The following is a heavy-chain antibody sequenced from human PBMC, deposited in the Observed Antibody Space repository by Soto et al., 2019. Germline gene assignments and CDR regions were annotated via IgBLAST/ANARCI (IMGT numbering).Heavy chain of an antibody. CDR1: GSTFTGYY. CDR2: INPNSGGT. V-gene: IGHV1-2*04. Sequence: ASVKVSCKASGSTFTGYYMHWVRQAPRQGLEWMGWINPNSGGTNYAQKFQGWVTMTRDTSISTAFMELSRLRSDDTAVYYCARAREDCSSTSCFLDVWGKGTTVTVSS. J-gene: IGHJ6*04. CDR3: ARAREDCSSTSCFLDV. D-gene: IGHD2-2*01.